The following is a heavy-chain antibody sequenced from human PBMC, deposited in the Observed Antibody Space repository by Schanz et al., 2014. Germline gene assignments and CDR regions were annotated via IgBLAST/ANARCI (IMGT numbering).Heavy chain of an antibody. CDR1: GFAFSSNW. CDR2: INSDGTTT. J-gene: IGHJ4*02. V-gene: IGHV3-74*01. CDR3: AKDHPSSGWPAFDV. D-gene: IGHD6-19*01. Sequence: EVQLVESGGGLVQPGGSLRLSCAGSGFAFSSNWMNWVRQAPGKGLEWVSHINSDGTTTTYADSVKGRFTISRDNAENTLYLQMNSLRADDSAIYYCAKDHPSSGWPAFDVWGQGTQVTVSS.